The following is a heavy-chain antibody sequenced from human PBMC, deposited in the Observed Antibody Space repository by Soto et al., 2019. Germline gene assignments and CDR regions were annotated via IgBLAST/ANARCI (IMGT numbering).Heavy chain of an antibody. Sequence: SVKVSCTASGGTISSYAINLVRQAPGQGLEWMGGIIPIFGTANYAQKFQGRVTITADESTSTAYMELSSLRSEDTAVYYCASDQLGRYNWNYMGAFDFWGQGTMVTVSS. V-gene: IGHV1-69*13. J-gene: IGHJ3*01. D-gene: IGHD1-7*01. CDR2: IIPIFGTA. CDR1: GGTISSYA. CDR3: ASDQLGRYNWNYMGAFDF.